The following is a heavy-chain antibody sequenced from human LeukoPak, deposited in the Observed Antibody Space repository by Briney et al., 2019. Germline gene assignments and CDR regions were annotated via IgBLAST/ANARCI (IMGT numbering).Heavy chain of an antibody. D-gene: IGHD3-3*01. V-gene: IGHV4-39*01. CDR3: ARRGDYDFWRGPNKLAY. CDR2: MYYSGST. CDR1: VGSISSSSYY. Sequence: SQTLCLTRAVSVGSISSSSYYCGWIRQPPGKGLEWIGNMYYSGSTYYNPSLKSRVTISVDTSSNQFSLKLSSVPAEDTAVYYCARRGDYDFWRGPNKLAYWGQGPLATVSS. J-gene: IGHJ4*02.